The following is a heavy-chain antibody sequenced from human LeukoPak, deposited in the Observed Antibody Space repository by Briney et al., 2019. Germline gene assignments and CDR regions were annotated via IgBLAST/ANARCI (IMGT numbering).Heavy chain of an antibody. CDR3: AKEMRGYSYYYGMDV. CDR2: ISWNSGSI. CDR1: GFTFYDYA. V-gene: IGHV3-9*01. D-gene: IGHD5-18*01. J-gene: IGHJ6*02. Sequence: GRSLRLSCAASGFTFYDYAMHWVRQAPGKGLEGGSGISWNSGSIGYADSVKGRFTISRDNAKNSLYLQMNSLRAEDTALYYCAKEMRGYSYYYGMDVWGQGTMVTVSS.